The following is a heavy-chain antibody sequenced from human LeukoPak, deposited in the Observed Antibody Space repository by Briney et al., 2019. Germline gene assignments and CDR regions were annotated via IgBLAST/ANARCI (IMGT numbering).Heavy chain of an antibody. Sequence: GESLKISCAASGFTFSSYAMSWVRQAPGKVLEWVSASSGSGGSTYYADPVKGRFTISRDNSKNTLYLQMNSLRAEDTAVYYCAKAEYSSNYGMDVWGQGTTVTVSS. CDR2: SSGSGGST. V-gene: IGHV3-23*01. D-gene: IGHD6-6*01. CDR3: AKAEYSSNYGMDV. CDR1: GFTFSSYA. J-gene: IGHJ6*02.